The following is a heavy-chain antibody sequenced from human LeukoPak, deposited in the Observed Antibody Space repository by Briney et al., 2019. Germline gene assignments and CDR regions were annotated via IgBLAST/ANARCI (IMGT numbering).Heavy chain of an antibody. D-gene: IGHD5-12*01. J-gene: IGHJ4*02. V-gene: IGHV1-46*01. Sequence: ASVKVSCKASGYIFTSYYMHWVRQAPGQGLEWMGIISPSGGSTIYAQKFQGRVTMSSDMSTSTVYMELSSLRSEDTAVYFCARETDGYDNGALDFWGQGTLVTVSS. CDR3: ARETDGYDNGALDF. CDR2: ISPSGGST. CDR1: GYIFTSYY.